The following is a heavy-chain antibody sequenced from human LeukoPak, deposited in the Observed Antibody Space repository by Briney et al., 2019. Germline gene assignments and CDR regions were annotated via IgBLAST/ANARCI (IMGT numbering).Heavy chain of an antibody. CDR1: GFTFSDYY. V-gene: IGHV3-11*01. CDR3: AREYCSSISCYLNY. Sequence: RGSLRLSCAASGFTFSDYYMSWIRQAPGKGLEWVSYINLSGRTIYYAESVKGRFTISRDNAKKSLYLRMNSLSAENTGVYYCAREYCSSISCYLNYWGQGNLGTVSS. CDR2: INLSGRTI. J-gene: IGHJ4*02. D-gene: IGHD2-2*01.